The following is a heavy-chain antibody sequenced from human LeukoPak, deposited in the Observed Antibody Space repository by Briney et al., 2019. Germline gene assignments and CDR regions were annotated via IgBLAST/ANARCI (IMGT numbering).Heavy chain of an antibody. J-gene: IGHJ2*01. CDR2: IYYSGST. CDR3: ARVSGRFTWYFDL. V-gene: IGHV4-59*08. Sequence: SETLSLTCTVSGGSISSYYWSWIRQPPGKGLEWIGYIYYSGSTHYNPSLKSRVTISVDTSKNQFSLKLSSVTAADTAVYYCARVSGRFTWYFDLWGRGTLVTVSS. CDR1: GGSISSYY.